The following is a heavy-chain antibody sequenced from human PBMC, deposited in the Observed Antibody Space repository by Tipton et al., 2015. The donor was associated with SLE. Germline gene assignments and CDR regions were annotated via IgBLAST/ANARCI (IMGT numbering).Heavy chain of an antibody. J-gene: IGHJ4*02. D-gene: IGHD2-2*01. V-gene: IGHV4-39*01. CDR2: IYYLGTT. Sequence: TLSLTCYVSGGSIISSDYYWGWIRQPPGKGLQWIGRIYYLGTTYYNPSLESRVTMSLDTSKNQFSLNLNSLTATDTAMYYCARHTGTSWSFGGDYWGQGTLVTVSA. CDR3: ARHTGTSWSFGGDY. CDR1: GGSIISSDYY.